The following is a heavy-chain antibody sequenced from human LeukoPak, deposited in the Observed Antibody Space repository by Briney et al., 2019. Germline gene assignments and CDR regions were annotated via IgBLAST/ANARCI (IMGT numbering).Heavy chain of an antibody. CDR2: IRYDGSNK. CDR1: GFTFSSYG. CDR3: AKDPYSGSYPLFDY. D-gene: IGHD1-26*01. J-gene: IGHJ4*02. V-gene: IGHV3-30*02. Sequence: GGSLRLSCAASGFTFSSYGMHWVRQAPGKGLEWVAFIRYDGSNKYYADSVKGRFTISRDNSKNTLYLQMNSLRAEDTAVYYCAKDPYSGSYPLFDYWGQGTLVTVSS.